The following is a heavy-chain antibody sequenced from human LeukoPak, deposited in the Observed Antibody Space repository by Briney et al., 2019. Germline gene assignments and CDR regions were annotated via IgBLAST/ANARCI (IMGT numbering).Heavy chain of an antibody. CDR2: ISSSSSYI. D-gene: IGHD1-7*01. CDR3: ARVLGTTVPTG. CDR1: GFTFSSYS. J-gene: IGHJ4*02. Sequence: GGSLRLSCAASGFTFSSYSMNWVRQAPGKGLEWVSSISSSSSYIYYADSVKGRFTISRDNAKNSLYLQMNSLRAEDTAVYYRARVLGTTVPTGWGQGTLVTVSS. V-gene: IGHV3-21*01.